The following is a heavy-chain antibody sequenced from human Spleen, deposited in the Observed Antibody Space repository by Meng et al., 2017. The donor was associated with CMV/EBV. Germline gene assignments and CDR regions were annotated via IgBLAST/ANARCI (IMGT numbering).Heavy chain of an antibody. CDR1: GFTFSNYR. D-gene: IGHD6-13*01. Sequence: LSWEASGFTFSNYRMNWVRQAPGKGLEWVSSISRGSSDIYYSDSVKGRFTVSRDDAKNSLSLQMNSLRAEDTAVYYCARDASSSLDYWGQGTLVTVSS. CDR2: ISRGSSDI. J-gene: IGHJ4*02. CDR3: ARDASSSLDY. V-gene: IGHV3-21*01.